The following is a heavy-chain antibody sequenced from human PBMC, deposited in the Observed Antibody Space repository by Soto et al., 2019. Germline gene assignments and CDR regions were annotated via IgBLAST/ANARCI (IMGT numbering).Heavy chain of an antibody. J-gene: IGHJ4*02. V-gene: IGHV1-18*01. D-gene: IGHD2-2*01. CDR2: ISANNGNT. Sequence: QAQLVQSGVEVTKPGASVKVSCKASGYTFTSYGISWVRQAPGQGLEWMGWISANNGNTKYAQKLQGRVTMTTDTSTSTAYMELRSLRSDDTAVYYCAKDSALVPAALDYWGQGTPVTVSS. CDR3: AKDSALVPAALDY. CDR1: GYTFTSYG.